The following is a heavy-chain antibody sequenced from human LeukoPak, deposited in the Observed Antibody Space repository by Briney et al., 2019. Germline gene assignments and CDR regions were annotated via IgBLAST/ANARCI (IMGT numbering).Heavy chain of an antibody. CDR1: GGSISSYY. CDR2: IYTSGST. J-gene: IGHJ4*02. Sequence: SETLSLTCTVSGGSISSYYWSWIRQPAGKGLEWIGRIYTSGSTNYDASLKSRVSMSVDTSKNQSSLKLSSVTAADTAVFYCARENSGSYREFDYWGQGTLVTVSS. D-gene: IGHD1-26*01. V-gene: IGHV4-4*07. CDR3: ARENSGSYREFDY.